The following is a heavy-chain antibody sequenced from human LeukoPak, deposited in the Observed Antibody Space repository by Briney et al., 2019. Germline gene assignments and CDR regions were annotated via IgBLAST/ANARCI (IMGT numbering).Heavy chain of an antibody. CDR1: GGSISSYY. V-gene: IGHV4-34*01. CDR3: ARPRRAFDI. Sequence: SETLSLTCTVSGGSISSYYWSWIRQPPGKGLEWIGEINHSGSTNYNPSLKSRATISVDTSKNQFSLKLSSVTAADTAVYYCARPRRAFDIWGQGTMVTVSS. CDR2: INHSGST. J-gene: IGHJ3*02.